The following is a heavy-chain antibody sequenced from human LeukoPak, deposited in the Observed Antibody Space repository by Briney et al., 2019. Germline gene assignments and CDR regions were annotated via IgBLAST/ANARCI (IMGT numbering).Heavy chain of an antibody. V-gene: IGHV3-74*01. CDR3: ARGSYSSSWYKLWWFDP. D-gene: IGHD6-13*01. CDR2: INSDGSST. Sequence: QPGGSLRLSCAASGFTFSSYWMHWVRHAPGKGLVWVSRINSDGSSTSYADSVKGRFTISRDNAKNTLYLQMNSLRAEDTAVYYCARGSYSSSWYKLWWFDPWGQGTLVTVSS. CDR1: GFTFSSYW. J-gene: IGHJ5*02.